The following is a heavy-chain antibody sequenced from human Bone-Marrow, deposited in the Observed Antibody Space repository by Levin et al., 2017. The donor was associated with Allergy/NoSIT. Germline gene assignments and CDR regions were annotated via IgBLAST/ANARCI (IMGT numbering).Heavy chain of an antibody. Sequence: GESLKISCAGSGFTFSRYAMSWVRQAPGRGLEWVSVSSGSGTYTYSADSVKGRFIISRDNSNNMLYLQMNSLRAEDTAVYYCARGGYSYGLSTQLEYYFDSWGQGTLVTVSS. J-gene: IGHJ4*02. V-gene: IGHV3-23*01. CDR2: SSGSGTYT. D-gene: IGHD5-18*01. CDR1: GFTFSRYA. CDR3: ARGGYSYGLSTQLEYYFDS.